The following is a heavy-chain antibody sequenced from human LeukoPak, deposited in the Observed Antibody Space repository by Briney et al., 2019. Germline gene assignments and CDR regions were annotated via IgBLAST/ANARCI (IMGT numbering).Heavy chain of an antibody. CDR1: GYTFTSYY. V-gene: IGHV1-46*01. CDR3: ARALIVGGSFDY. CDR2: INPSGGST. D-gene: IGHD2-15*01. J-gene: IGHJ4*02. Sequence: ASVKVSCKASGYTFTSYYMHWVRQAPGQGLEWMGIINPSGGSTSYAQKSQGRVTMTRDTSTSTVYMELSSLRSEDTAVYYCARALIVGGSFDYWGQGTLVTVSS.